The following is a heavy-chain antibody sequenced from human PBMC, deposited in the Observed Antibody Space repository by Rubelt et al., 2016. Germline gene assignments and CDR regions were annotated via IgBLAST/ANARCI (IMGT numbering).Heavy chain of an antibody. CDR3: ARGLGTVGTTGGFDP. D-gene: IGHD1-1*01. CDR1: GLSFSTDW. V-gene: IGHV3-74*02. J-gene: IGHJ5*02. CDR2: LNTDGTST. Sequence: EVQLVESGGGLVKPGGSLRLSCAASGLSFSTDWMHWVRQAPGKGLVWVSRLNTDGTSTTYADSVKGRFTNARDNAKNTLYLQMNSLRAEETAVYYCARGLGTVGTTGGFDPWGQGTLVTVSS.